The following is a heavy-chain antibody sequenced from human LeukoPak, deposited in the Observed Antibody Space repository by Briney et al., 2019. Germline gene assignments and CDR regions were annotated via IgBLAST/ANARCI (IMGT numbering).Heavy chain of an antibody. J-gene: IGHJ3*02. D-gene: IGHD1-26*01. CDR2: ISGSGGST. CDR3: AKDPYSGSYFGAFDI. V-gene: IGHV3-23*01. CDR1: GFTFSSYA. Sequence: GGSLRLSCAASGFTFSSYAMSWVRQAPGQGLEWVSAISGSGGSTYYADSVKGRFTISRDNSKNTLYLQMNSLRAEDTAVYYCAKDPYSGSYFGAFDIWGQGTMVTVSS.